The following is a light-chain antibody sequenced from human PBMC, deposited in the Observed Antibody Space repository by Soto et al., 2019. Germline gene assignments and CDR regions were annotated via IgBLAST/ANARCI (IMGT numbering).Light chain of an antibody. V-gene: IGKV1-5*03. J-gene: IGKJ3*01. CDR3: QRYTSYSL. Sequence: DIQMTQSPSTLSASVGDTVIITCRASQSISDWLAWYQQKPGQAPKLLISRASTLESGVPSRFSGSGSGTEFTLTISSLQPDDFASYYCQRYTSYSLFGPGTTVDIK. CDR2: RAS. CDR1: QSISDW.